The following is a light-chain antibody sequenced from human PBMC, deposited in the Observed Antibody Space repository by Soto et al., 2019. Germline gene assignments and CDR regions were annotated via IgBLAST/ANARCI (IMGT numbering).Light chain of an antibody. CDR1: SSDVGTYNY. J-gene: IGLJ1*01. CDR3: CSYAGSPRYV. V-gene: IGLV2-11*01. CDR2: DVS. Sequence: QSALTQPRSVSGSPGQSVTISCTGTSSDVGTYNYVSWYQQHPGKAPKVMIYDVSERPSGVPDRFSGSKSGNKASLTISGLQAEDEADYYCCSYAGSPRYVFGTGTKLTVL.